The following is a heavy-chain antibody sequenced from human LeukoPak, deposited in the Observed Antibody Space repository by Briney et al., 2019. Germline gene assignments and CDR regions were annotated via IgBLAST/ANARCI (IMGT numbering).Heavy chain of an antibody. CDR2: IYSGGST. J-gene: IGHJ4*02. Sequence: PGGSLRLSCAASGFTVSSNYMSWVRQAPGKGLEWVSVIYSGGSTYYADSVKGRFTISRDNSKNTLYFQMNSLRAEDTAVYYCARESCSSTSCFSFDYWGQGTLVTVSS. CDR3: ARESCSSTSCFSFDY. V-gene: IGHV3-66*02. CDR1: GFTVSSNY. D-gene: IGHD2-2*01.